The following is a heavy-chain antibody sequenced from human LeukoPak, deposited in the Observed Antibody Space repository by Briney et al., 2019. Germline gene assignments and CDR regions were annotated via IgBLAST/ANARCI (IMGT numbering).Heavy chain of an antibody. J-gene: IGHJ4*02. CDR1: GGSFSGYY. D-gene: IGHD5-12*01. CDR2: INHSGST. Sequence: SETLSLTCAVYGGSFSGYYWSWIRQPPGKGLEWIGEINHSGSTNYNPSLKSRVTISVDTSKNQFSLKLSSVTAADTAVYYCARDPGYSGYHDELNDYWGQGTLVTVSS. CDR3: ARDPGYSGYHDELNDY. V-gene: IGHV4-34*01.